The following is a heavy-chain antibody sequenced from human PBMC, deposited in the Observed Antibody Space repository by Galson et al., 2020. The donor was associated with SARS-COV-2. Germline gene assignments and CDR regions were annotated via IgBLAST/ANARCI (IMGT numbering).Heavy chain of an antibody. CDR1: GFTFDAYH. D-gene: IGHD3-3*01. Sequence: TGGSLRLSCAASGFTFDAYHMHWVRQVPGKGLEWVSGISWNSASITYADSVTGRFTTSRDNARTLLYLQMNSLRPEDSALYYCVKDVGRVKIFGLVKDYFYDAMDVWCQGTTVTVSS. J-gene: IGHJ6*02. CDR3: VKDVGRVKIFGLVKDYFYDAMDV. V-gene: IGHV3-9*01. CDR2: ISWNSASI.